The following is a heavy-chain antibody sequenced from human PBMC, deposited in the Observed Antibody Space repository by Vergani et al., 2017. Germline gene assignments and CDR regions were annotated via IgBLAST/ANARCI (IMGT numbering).Heavy chain of an antibody. V-gene: IGHV1-69*06. CDR2: IIPIFGTA. CDR1: GGTFSSYA. CDR3: ARDLRGSVDYGDYASYSDY. J-gene: IGHJ4*02. Sequence: QVQLVQSGAEVKTPGSSVKVSCKASGGTFSSYAISWVRQAPGQGLEWMGGIIPIFGTANYAQKFQGRVTITADKSTSTAYMELSSLISEYTAVYYCARDLRGSVDYGDYASYSDYWGQGTLVTVSS. D-gene: IGHD4-17*01.